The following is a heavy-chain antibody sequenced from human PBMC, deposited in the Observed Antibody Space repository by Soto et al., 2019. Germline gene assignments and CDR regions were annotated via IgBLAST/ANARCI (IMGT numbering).Heavy chain of an antibody. CDR2: ISRSSSYI. CDR3: ARTAEHYDFWSGYLNFDY. D-gene: IGHD3-3*01. Sequence: SGGSLRLSCSASGFSFGSFWMSWVRQAPGKGLEWVSSISRSSSYIYYADSVKGRFTISRDNAKNSLYLQMNSLRAEDTAVYYCARTAEHYDFWSGYLNFDYWGQGTLVTVSS. J-gene: IGHJ4*02. V-gene: IGHV3-21*01. CDR1: GFSFGSFW.